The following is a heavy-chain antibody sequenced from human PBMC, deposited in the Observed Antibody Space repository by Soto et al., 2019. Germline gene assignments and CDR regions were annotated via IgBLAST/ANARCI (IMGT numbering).Heavy chain of an antibody. CDR2: IYYSGST. CDR3: ARVGRIVVVPAAYDAFDI. D-gene: IGHD2-2*01. V-gene: IGHV4-30-4*01. CDR1: GGSISSGDYY. Sequence: SETLSLTCTVSGGSISSGDYYWSWIRQPPGKGLEWIGYIYYSGSTYYNPSLKSRVTISVDTSKNQFSLKLSSVTAADTAVYYCARVGRIVVVPAAYDAFDIWGQGTTVT. J-gene: IGHJ3*02.